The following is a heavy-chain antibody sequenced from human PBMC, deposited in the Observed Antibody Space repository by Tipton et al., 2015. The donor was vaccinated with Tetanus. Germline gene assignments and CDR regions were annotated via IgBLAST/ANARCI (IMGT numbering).Heavy chain of an antibody. CDR3: SRRSLTNYGLDV. V-gene: IGHV3-30*03. CDR1: GFIFRNFL. Sequence: SLRLSCAASGFIFRNFLMYWVRQAPGKGLEWVADVSYDGDTKNYADSVKGRFTISRDHAKNTVYLQMNSLRAEDTAVYFCSRRSLTNYGLDVWGQGTPVTVSS. D-gene: IGHD1-1*01. J-gene: IGHJ6*02. CDR2: VSYDGDTK.